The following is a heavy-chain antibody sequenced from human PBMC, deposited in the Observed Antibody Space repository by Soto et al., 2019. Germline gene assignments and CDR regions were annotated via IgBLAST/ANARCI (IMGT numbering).Heavy chain of an antibody. D-gene: IGHD6-13*01. CDR1: GYTFTSYF. CDR3: ARVRSAAGSGTGFFFDY. Sequence: GASVKVSCKASGYTFTSYFMHWVRQAPGQGLGWMGIINPSGGSTSYAQKFQGRVTMTRDTSTSTVYMELSSLRSEDTAVYYCARVRSAAGSGTGFFFDYWGQGTLVTVSS. V-gene: IGHV1-46*01. J-gene: IGHJ4*02. CDR2: INPSGGST.